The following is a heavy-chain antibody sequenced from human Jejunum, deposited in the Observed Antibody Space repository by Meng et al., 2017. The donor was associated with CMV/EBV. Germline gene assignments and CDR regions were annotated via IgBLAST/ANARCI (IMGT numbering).Heavy chain of an antibody. CDR2: INPQSGDT. CDR3: ASVWYNAHDPFDY. CDR1: AYRCSSYD. D-gene: IGHD1-14*01. Sequence: AAAYRCSSYDINWVRQGPGQELGWMGWINPQSGDTYYAQNFQGRVTMSRDTSISTAYIELSSLKFDDTAVYYCASVWYNAHDPFDYWGQGTVVTVSS. J-gene: IGHJ4*02. V-gene: IGHV1-2*02.